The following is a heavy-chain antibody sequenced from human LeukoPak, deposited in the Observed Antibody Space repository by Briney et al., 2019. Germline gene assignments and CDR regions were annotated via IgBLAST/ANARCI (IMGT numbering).Heavy chain of an antibody. CDR1: GFPFNNYW. J-gene: IGHJ5*02. CDR3: ARASASGWYAAGWFDP. CDR2: INTDGRTT. V-gene: IGHV3-74*01. D-gene: IGHD6-19*01. Sequence: GGSLKLSCAASGFPFNNYWMHWVRQAPGKGLVWVSSINTDGRTTRYAASVQGRFTISRDNAKNTLYLQMNSLRDDDTAVYYCARASASGWYAAGWFDPWGQGTLVTVSS.